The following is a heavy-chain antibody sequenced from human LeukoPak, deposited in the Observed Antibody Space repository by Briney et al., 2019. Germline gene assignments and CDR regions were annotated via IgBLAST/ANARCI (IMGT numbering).Heavy chain of an antibody. Sequence: PSETLSLTCSVSAGSISSHYCSWIRQPTGKGLEWIGYIQNSGRTSYNPSLKDRVTILVDTSKNQFSLKLRSVTAADTAVYYCALGPYELDVWGQGTLITVSS. CDR3: ALGPYELDV. D-gene: IGHD3-22*01. CDR1: AGSISSHY. CDR2: IQNSGRT. J-gene: IGHJ4*02. V-gene: IGHV4-59*11.